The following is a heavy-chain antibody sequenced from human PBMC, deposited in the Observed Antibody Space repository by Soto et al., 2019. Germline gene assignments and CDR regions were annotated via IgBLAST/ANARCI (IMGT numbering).Heavy chain of an antibody. CDR2: ISSSGSST. J-gene: IGHJ4*02. Sequence: QVQLVDSGGGLVKPGGSLRLSCAASGFTFGDYYMSWIRQAPGKGLEWVSYISSSGSSTYYVDSVRGRFTISRDNAKNSRYLQMDSMGAEDTAVYYCARAAAARPAAGYWGQGTLVTVSS. V-gene: IGHV3-11*01. CDR1: GFTFGDYY. CDR3: ARAAAARPAAGY. D-gene: IGHD6-6*01.